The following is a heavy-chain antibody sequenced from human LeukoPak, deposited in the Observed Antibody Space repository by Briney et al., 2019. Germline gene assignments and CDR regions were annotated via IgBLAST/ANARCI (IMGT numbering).Heavy chain of an antibody. V-gene: IGHV3-23*01. J-gene: IGHJ3*02. CDR1: GFTFSSYA. D-gene: IGHD3-22*01. CDR3: ARGSYYDSSGPPDAFDI. CDR2: FSGSGGNT. Sequence: GGSLRLSCAASGFTFSSYAMSWVRQAPGKGLEWVSTFSGSGGNTYYADSVKGRFTISRDNAKNSLYLQMNSLTAEDTAVYYCARGSYYDSSGPPDAFDIWGQGTMVTVSS.